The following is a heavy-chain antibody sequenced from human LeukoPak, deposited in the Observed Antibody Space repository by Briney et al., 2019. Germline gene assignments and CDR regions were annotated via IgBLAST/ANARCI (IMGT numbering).Heavy chain of an antibody. Sequence: GGTLRLSCAASGFTFSNYAMNWVRQTPGKGLEWVSHISNSGTNTYYADSVKGRFTISRDNSKNTLYLQMNSLRADDTAIYYFAKDRDYDYLLDYWCHGTLVTVAS. D-gene: IGHD5-12*01. CDR1: GFTFSNYA. CDR3: AKDRDYDYLLDY. CDR2: ISNSGTNT. J-gene: IGHJ4*01. V-gene: IGHV3-23*01.